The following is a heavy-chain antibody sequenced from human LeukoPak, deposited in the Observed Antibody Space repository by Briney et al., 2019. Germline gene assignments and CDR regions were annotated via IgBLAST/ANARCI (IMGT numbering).Heavy chain of an antibody. Sequence: ASVKVSCKASGGTFSNYAISWVRQAPGQGLEWMGGIIPIFGTANYAQKFRGRVTITADKSTRTAYMELSSLRAEDTAVYYCARDEGPNGYFGCWGQGTLVTVSS. V-gene: IGHV1-69*06. CDR2: IIPIFGTA. CDR1: GGTFSNYA. J-gene: IGHJ4*02. D-gene: IGHD2-8*01. CDR3: ARDEGPNGYFGC.